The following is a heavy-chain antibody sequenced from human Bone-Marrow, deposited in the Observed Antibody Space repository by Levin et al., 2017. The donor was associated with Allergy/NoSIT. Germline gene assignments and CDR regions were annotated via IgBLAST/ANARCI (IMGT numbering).Heavy chain of an antibody. Sequence: ESLKISCAVYGGSFSGYYWSWIRQPPGKGLEWIGEINHSGSTNYNPSLKSRVTISVDTSKNQFSLKLSSVTAADTAVYYCARGGIVVVTYNWFDPWGQGTLVTVSS. CDR1: GGSFSGYY. CDR2: INHSGST. D-gene: IGHD2-21*02. V-gene: IGHV4-34*01. J-gene: IGHJ5*02. CDR3: ARGGIVVVTYNWFDP.